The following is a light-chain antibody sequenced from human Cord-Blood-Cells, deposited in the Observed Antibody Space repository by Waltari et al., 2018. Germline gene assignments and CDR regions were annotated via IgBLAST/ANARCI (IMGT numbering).Light chain of an antibody. CDR2: GVS. CDR1: SSALGGYNY. CDR3: CSYAGSYTFV. Sequence: QSALTQPRPVSGSPGQSVTISCTGTSSALGGYNYVSWYQQHPGKAPKLLIYGVSKRPSGVPDRFSGSKSGNTASLTISGLQAEDEADYYCCSYAGSYTFVFGTGTKVTVL. V-gene: IGLV2-11*01. J-gene: IGLJ1*01.